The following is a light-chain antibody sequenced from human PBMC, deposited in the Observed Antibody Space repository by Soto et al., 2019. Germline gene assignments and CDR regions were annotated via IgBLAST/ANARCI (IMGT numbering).Light chain of an antibody. CDR2: DTS. V-gene: IGKV3-20*01. CDR1: QSVNSGY. CDR3: QQYGSSPRT. J-gene: IGKJ1*01. Sequence: EIVLTQSPGPLSLSPGERATLSCRASQSVNSGYLAWYQHTPGQAPRLLIYDTSTRATGIPDRFSGSGSGTDFTLTISRLEPEDFAVFYCQQYGSSPRTFDQGTKVEIK.